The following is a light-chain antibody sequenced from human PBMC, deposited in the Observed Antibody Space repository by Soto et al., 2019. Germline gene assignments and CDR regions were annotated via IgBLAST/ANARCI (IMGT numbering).Light chain of an antibody. CDR2: EVS. CDR3: SSYTGSSTYV. V-gene: IGLV2-14*01. CDR1: SSDVGGYDY. Sequence: SVLTQPPSVCGSPGQSITISCTGTSSDVGGYDYVSWYQQHPGKAPKLMIYEVSYRPSGVYNRFSGSKSGNTASLNISGLQAEDEADYYCSSYTGSSTYVFGTGTKVTVL. J-gene: IGLJ1*01.